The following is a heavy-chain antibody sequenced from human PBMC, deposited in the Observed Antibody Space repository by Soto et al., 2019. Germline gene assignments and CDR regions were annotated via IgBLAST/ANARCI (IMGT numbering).Heavy chain of an antibody. J-gene: IGHJ4*02. V-gene: IGHV3-30-3*01. D-gene: IGHD3-10*01. CDR3: ARDGFRASGNYQDY. Sequence: QVQLVESGGGVVQPGTSLRLSCAASGFTFSNYAMHWVRQGPGKGLERVAVISSDGAKSYYADSVKGRFTISRDNSKNALYLQMNSLRAEDSAVYYCARDGFRASGNYQDYWGQGTLVTVSS. CDR2: ISSDGAKS. CDR1: GFTFSNYA.